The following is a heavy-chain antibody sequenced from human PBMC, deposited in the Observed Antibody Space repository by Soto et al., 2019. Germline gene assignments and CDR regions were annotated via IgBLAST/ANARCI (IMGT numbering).Heavy chain of an antibody. D-gene: IGHD3-22*01. J-gene: IGHJ4*02. Sequence: QVQLQESGPGLVKPSQTLSLTCTVSGGSISSGDYYWGWIRQPPGKGLEWIGDIYYSGSTYDNPSLKSRVTISVDTSKNQFSLKLSSVTDADTAVYYCASHPRKAYYYDSSGYLGPYYFDYWGQGTLVTVSS. CDR1: GGSISSGDYY. V-gene: IGHV4-30-4*01. CDR3: ASHPRKAYYYDSSGYLGPYYFDY. CDR2: IYYSGST.